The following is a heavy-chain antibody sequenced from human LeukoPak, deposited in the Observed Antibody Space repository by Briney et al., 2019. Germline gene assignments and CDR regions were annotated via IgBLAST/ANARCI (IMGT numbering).Heavy chain of an antibody. J-gene: IGHJ4*02. CDR1: GFTFSSYS. CDR3: ARSDYGDYAAYY. Sequence: GGSLRLSCAASGFTFSSYSMNWVRQAPGKGLEWVSYISSSSSTIYYADSAKGRFTISRDNAKNSLYLQMNSLRAEDTAVYYCARSDYGDYAAYYWGRGTLVTVSS. D-gene: IGHD4-17*01. V-gene: IGHV3-48*01. CDR2: ISSSSSTI.